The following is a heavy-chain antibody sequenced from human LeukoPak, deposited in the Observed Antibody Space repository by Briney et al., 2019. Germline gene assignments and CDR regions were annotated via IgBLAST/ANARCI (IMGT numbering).Heavy chain of an antibody. CDR3: ARDLWFGELLPFDY. Sequence: PGGSLRLSCAASGFTFSSYSMNWVRQAPGKGLEWVSSISSSSSYIYYADSVKGRFTISRDNAKNSLYLQMNSLRAEDTAVYYCARDLWFGELLPFDYWGQGTPVTVSS. CDR2: ISSSSSYI. CDR1: GFTFSSYS. D-gene: IGHD3-10*01. J-gene: IGHJ4*02. V-gene: IGHV3-21*01.